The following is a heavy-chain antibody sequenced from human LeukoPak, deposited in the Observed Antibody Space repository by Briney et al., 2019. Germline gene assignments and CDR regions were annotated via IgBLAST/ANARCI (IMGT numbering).Heavy chain of an antibody. D-gene: IGHD2-15*01. CDR2: ISYDGSNK. J-gene: IGHJ4*02. CDR1: GFSFNDYS. CDR3: AKVKDIVVVVAATGGYYFDY. Sequence: GRSLRLSCAASGFSFNDYSMHWARQAPGKGLEWVAVISYDGSNKYYADSVKGRFTISRDNSKNTLYLQMNSLRAEDTAVNYCAKVKDIVVVVAATGGYYFDYWGQGTLVTVSS. V-gene: IGHV3-30*04.